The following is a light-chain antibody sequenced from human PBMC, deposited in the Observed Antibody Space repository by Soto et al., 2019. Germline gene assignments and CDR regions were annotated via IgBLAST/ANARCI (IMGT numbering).Light chain of an antibody. CDR3: SSYVGSNNLL. J-gene: IGLJ2*01. V-gene: IGLV2-8*01. Sequence: QSALTQPPSASGSPGQSVTISCTGTSSDIGGYKYVSWYQQNPGKAPKLIIYEVTERPSGVPDRFSGSKSGNTASLTVSGLQAEDEADYYCSSYVGSNNLLFGGGTQLTVL. CDR1: SSDIGGYKY. CDR2: EVT.